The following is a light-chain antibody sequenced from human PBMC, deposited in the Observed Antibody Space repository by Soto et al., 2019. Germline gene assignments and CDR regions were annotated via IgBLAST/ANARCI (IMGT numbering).Light chain of an antibody. Sequence: DIVLTQSPGTLSLSPGERATLSCRASQSVSSNYLAWYQQKPGRAPRLLIYGASTRATGVPDRFSGSGSGTDFTLTISGLEPEDFAVYHCQQYGSLSWTVGQGTKVDIK. V-gene: IGKV3-20*01. CDR1: QSVSSNY. J-gene: IGKJ1*01. CDR2: GAS. CDR3: QQYGSLSWT.